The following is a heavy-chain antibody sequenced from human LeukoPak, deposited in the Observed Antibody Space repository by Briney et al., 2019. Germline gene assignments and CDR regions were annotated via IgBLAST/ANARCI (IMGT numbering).Heavy chain of an antibody. CDR3: ARHPQYGSGTNLFDY. V-gene: IGHV5-51*01. Sequence: GESLKISCKGSGYSFTSYWIGWVRQMPGKGLEWMGIINPGDSETRYSPSFQGQVTISVDKSISTAYLQWSGLKASDTAMYYCARHPQYGSGTNLFDYWGQGTLVTVSS. CDR2: INPGDSET. CDR1: GYSFTSYW. D-gene: IGHD3-10*01. J-gene: IGHJ4*02.